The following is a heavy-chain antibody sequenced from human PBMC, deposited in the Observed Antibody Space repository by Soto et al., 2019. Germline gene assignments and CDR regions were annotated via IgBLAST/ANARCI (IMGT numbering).Heavy chain of an antibody. J-gene: IGHJ5*02. CDR3: ASRPFATNPSRDNWFDP. CDR2: IYYSGST. Sequence: PSETLSLTCTVSGGSISSSSYYWGWIRQPPGKGLEWIGSIYYSGSTYYNPSLKSRVTISVDTSKNQFSLKLSSVTAADTAVYYCASRPFATNPSRDNWFDPWGQGTLVTVSS. V-gene: IGHV4-39*07. CDR1: GGSISSSSYY.